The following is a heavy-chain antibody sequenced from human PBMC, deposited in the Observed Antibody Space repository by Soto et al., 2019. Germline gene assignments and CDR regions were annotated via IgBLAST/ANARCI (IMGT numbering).Heavy chain of an antibody. CDR2: IYYSGST. Sequence: SETLSLTCTVSGGSISSYYWSWIRQPPGKGLEWIGYIYYSGSTNYNPSLKSRVTISVDTSKNQFSLKLSSVTAADTAVYYCARRRGITGTLYYMDVWGKGTTVTVSS. D-gene: IGHD1-20*01. CDR3: ARRRGITGTLYYMDV. J-gene: IGHJ6*03. V-gene: IGHV4-59*08. CDR1: GGSISSYY.